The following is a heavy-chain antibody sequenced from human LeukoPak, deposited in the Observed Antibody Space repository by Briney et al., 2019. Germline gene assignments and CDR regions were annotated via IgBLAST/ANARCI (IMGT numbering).Heavy chain of an antibody. CDR1: GFTVSSNY. Sequence: GGSLRLSCAASGFTVSSNYMNWVRQAPGKGLEWVSYISTTSSTIYYADSVKGRFTISRDNAKNSLYLQMNSLRAEDTAVYYCARASWGVWGQGTTVTVSS. CDR2: ISTTSSTI. V-gene: IGHV3-48*01. J-gene: IGHJ6*02. CDR3: ARASWGV. D-gene: IGHD3-16*01.